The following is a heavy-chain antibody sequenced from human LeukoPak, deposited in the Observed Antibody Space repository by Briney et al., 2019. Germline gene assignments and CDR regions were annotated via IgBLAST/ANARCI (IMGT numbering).Heavy chain of an antibody. CDR1: GGSISSGGYY. J-gene: IGHJ6*03. V-gene: IGHV4-30-2*01. Sequence: PSQTLSLTCTVSGGSISSGGYYWSWIRQPPGKGLEWIGYIYHSRSTYYNPSLKSRVTISADTSKNQFSLKLSSVTAADTAVYYCARVPRSYYYYYYMDVWGKGTTVTVSS. CDR3: ARVPRSYYYYYYMDV. CDR2: IYHSRST.